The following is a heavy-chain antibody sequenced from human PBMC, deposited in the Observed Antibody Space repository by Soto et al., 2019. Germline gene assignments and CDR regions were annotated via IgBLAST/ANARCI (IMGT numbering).Heavy chain of an antibody. CDR2: IYYSGST. J-gene: IGHJ4*02. D-gene: IGHD4-4*01. Sequence: LSETLSLTCTVSGGSISSYYWSWIRQPPGTGLEWIGYIYYSGSTNYNPSLKSRVTISVDTSKNKFSLKLSSVTAADPAVYYCARESDDYSNYLDYWGKGTRVTVSS. CDR1: GGSISSYY. CDR3: ARESDDYSNYLDY. V-gene: IGHV4-59*01.